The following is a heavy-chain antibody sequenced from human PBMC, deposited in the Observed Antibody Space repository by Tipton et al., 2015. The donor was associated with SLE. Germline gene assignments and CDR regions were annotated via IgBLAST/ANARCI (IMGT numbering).Heavy chain of an antibody. V-gene: IGHV4-38-2*02. Sequence: TLSLTCAVSGYSISSGYYWGWFRQPPGKGLEWIGSIYHSGSTYYNPSLKSRVTISVDTSKNQFSLKLSSVTAADTAVYYCARDHRAVWKSAFDIWSQGTMVTVSS. J-gene: IGHJ3*02. CDR2: IYHSGST. D-gene: IGHD1-1*01. CDR1: GYSISSGYY. CDR3: ARDHRAVWKSAFDI.